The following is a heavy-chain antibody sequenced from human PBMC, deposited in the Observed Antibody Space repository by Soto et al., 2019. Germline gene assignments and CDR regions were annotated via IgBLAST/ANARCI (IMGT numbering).Heavy chain of an antibody. CDR3: ASTTVTTDYYYYGMDV. J-gene: IGHJ6*02. D-gene: IGHD4-17*01. V-gene: IGHV1-3*01. CDR2: INAGNGNT. CDR1: GYTFTSYA. Sequence: ASVKGSCTASGYTFTSYAMHWVRQAPGQRLGWMGWINAGNGNTKYSQKFQGRVTITRDTSASTAYMELSSLRSEDTAVYYCASTTVTTDYYYYGMDVWGQGTTVTVSS.